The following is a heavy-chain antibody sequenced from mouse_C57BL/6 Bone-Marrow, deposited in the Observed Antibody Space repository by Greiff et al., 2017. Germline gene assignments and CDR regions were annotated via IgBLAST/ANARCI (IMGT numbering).Heavy chain of an antibody. J-gene: IGHJ2*01. CDR1: GFNIKDDY. CDR2: IDPEIGDT. V-gene: IGHV14-4*01. Sequence: VQLQQSGAELVRPGASVKLSCTASGFNIKDDYIHWVKQRPEQGLEWIGWIDPEIGDTEYASKFQGKATITSDTSSNTAYLQLSSRTSEDTAVYYCSSFEGNYFDFWGQGTPLTVAS. CDR3: SSFEGNYFDF.